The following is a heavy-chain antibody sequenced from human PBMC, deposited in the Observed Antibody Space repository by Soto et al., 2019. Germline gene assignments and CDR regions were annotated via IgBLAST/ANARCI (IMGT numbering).Heavy chain of an antibody. V-gene: IGHV4-30-4*01. Sequence: LSLTCTVSGGSISSGDYYWSWIRQPPGKGLEWIGYIYYSGSTYYNPSLKSRVTISVDTSKNQFSLKLSSVTAADTAVYYCAREGNNYDILTGRVYYYGMDVWGQGTTVTVSS. CDR2: IYYSGST. CDR3: AREGNNYDILTGRVYYYGMDV. CDR1: GGSISSGDYY. J-gene: IGHJ6*02. D-gene: IGHD3-9*01.